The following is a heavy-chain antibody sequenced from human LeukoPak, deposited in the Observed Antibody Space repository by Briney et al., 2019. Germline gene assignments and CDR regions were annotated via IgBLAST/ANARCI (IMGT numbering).Heavy chain of an antibody. CDR3: ARDLWNFYDSSGYYRDFDY. J-gene: IGHJ4*02. CDR2: IGGYDGDR. Sequence: PGASVKVSCKASGFSFISYGFSWVRQAPGQGLEWMGWIGGYDGDRHYAQQFQGRVTITTDTSTSTAYMELRSLRSDDTAVYYSARDLWNFYDSSGYYRDFDYWGQGTLVTVSS. V-gene: IGHV1-18*01. CDR1: GFSFISYG. D-gene: IGHD3-22*01.